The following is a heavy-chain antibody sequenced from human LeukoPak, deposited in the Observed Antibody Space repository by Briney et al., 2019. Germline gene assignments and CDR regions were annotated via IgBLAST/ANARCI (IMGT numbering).Heavy chain of an antibody. Sequence: VASVKVSCKASGGTFSSYAISWVRQAPGQGLERMGGIIPIFGTANYAQKFQGRVTITTDESTSTAYMELSSLRSEDTAVYYCAANHGQLRDYYYYMDVWGKGTTVTVSS. J-gene: IGHJ6*03. V-gene: IGHV1-69*05. CDR1: GGTFSSYA. D-gene: IGHD1-14*01. CDR2: IIPIFGTA. CDR3: AANHGQLRDYYYYMDV.